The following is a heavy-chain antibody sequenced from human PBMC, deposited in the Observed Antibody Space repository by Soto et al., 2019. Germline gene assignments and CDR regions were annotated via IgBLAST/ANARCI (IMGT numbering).Heavy chain of an antibody. CDR1: GFTFSSYA. V-gene: IGHV3-23*01. J-gene: IGHJ3*02. CDR2: ISGSGGST. CDR3: AKDLDPVYYYDSSGSDAFDI. Sequence: GGSLRLSCAASGFTFSSYAMSWVRQAPGKGLEWVSAISGSGGSTYYADSVKGRFTTSRDNSKNTLYLQMNSLRAEDTAVYYCAKDLDPVYYYDSSGSDAFDIWGQGTMVTVSS. D-gene: IGHD3-22*01.